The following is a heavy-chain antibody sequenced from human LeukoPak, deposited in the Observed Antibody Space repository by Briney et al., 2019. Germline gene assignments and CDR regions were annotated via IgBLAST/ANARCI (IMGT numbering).Heavy chain of an antibody. CDR2: IYYSGST. V-gene: IGHV4-39*01. CDR3: ARQIVVVPAAHDAFDI. D-gene: IGHD2-2*01. CDR1: GGSISSSSYY. J-gene: IGHJ3*02. Sequence: SETLSLTCTVSGGSISSSSYYWGWIRQPPGKGLEWIGSIYYSGSTYYNPFLKSRVTISVDTSKNQFSLKLSSVTAADTAVYYCARQIVVVPAAHDAFDIWGQGTMVTVSS.